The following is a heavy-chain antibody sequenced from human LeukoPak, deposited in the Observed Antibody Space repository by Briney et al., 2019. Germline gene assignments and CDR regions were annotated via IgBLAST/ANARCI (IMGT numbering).Heavy chain of an antibody. CDR3: ARSAGSGFQLDY. CDR2: INPNSGGT. J-gene: IGHJ4*02. Sequence: ASVKVSCKASGYTFTGYYMHWVRQAPGQGLEWMGWINPNSGGTNHAQKFQGRVTMTRDTSISTAYMELSRLRSDDTAVYYCARSAGSGFQLDYWGQGTLVTVSS. CDR1: GYTFTGYY. V-gene: IGHV1-2*02.